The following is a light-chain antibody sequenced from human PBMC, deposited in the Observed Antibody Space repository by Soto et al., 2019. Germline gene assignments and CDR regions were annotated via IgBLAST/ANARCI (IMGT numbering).Light chain of an antibody. Sequence: EVVLTQSPATLSVSPGEAATLFCRTSESVSISLAWYQHKPGQPPRLLIHGASTRASGVPPRFSGSGSGTDFTITISGLEPEDFAIYFCQQYASSPLTFGGGTKVDIK. CDR1: ESVSIS. CDR3: QQYASSPLT. J-gene: IGKJ4*01. CDR2: GAS. V-gene: IGKV3D-15*01.